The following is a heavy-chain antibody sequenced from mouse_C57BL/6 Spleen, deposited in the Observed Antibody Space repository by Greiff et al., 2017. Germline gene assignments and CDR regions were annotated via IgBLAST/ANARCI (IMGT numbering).Heavy chain of an antibody. CDR2: IYPGGGYT. D-gene: IGHD1-1*01. J-gene: IGHJ1*03. V-gene: IGHV1-63*01. CDR1: GYTFTNYW. CDR3: ARWEDYYGSSYRYFDV. Sequence: VQLQQSGAELVRPGTSVKMSCKASGYTFTNYWIGWAKQRPGHGLEWIGDIYPGGGYTNYNEKFKGKATLTADKSSSTAYMQFSSLTSEDSAIYYCARWEDYYGSSYRYFDVWGTGTTVTVSS.